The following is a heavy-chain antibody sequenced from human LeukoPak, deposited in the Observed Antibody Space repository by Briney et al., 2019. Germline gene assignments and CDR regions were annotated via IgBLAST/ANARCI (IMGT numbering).Heavy chain of an antibody. Sequence: ASVKVSCKASGYTFIGYYMHWVRQAPGQGLEWMGIINPSGGRTNYAPKFQGRVTMTRDTATSTVYMELSSLRSEDTAVYYCVRDGEVIIKPAASFPHDAFDIWGQGTMVIVSS. J-gene: IGHJ3*02. CDR1: GYTFIGYY. V-gene: IGHV1-46*01. CDR2: INPSGGRT. CDR3: VRDGEVIIKPAASFPHDAFDI. D-gene: IGHD3-10*01.